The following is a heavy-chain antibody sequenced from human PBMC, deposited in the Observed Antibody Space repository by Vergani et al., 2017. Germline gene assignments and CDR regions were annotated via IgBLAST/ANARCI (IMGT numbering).Heavy chain of an antibody. CDR1: GGSISSYY. V-gene: IGHV4-4*07. CDR3: ARDSWTSELRGVYWFDT. CDR2: IHSSGTT. Sequence: QVQLHESGPGLVKPSETLSLTCTVSGGSISSYYWSWIRQPPGKGLEWIGRIHSSGTTNYNPSLKSRVTLSVDTSKNQLSLRMTSVTAADTAVYYCARDSWTSELRGVYWFDTWGQGTLVSVSS. D-gene: IGHD3-10*01. J-gene: IGHJ5*02.